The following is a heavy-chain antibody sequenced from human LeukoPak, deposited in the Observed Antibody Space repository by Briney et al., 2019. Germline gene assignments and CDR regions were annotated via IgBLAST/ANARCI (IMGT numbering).Heavy chain of an antibody. D-gene: IGHD4-17*01. J-gene: IGHJ4*02. CDR1: RFTFSSYG. V-gene: IGHV3-30*18. CDR2: ISYDGSNK. CDR3: AKDYNYGDYVIGY. Sequence: GRSLRLSCAASRFTFSSYGMHWVRQAPGKGLEWVAVISYDGSNKYYADSVKGRFTISRDNSKNTLYLQMNSLRAEDTAVYYCAKDYNYGDYVIGYWGQGTLVTVSS.